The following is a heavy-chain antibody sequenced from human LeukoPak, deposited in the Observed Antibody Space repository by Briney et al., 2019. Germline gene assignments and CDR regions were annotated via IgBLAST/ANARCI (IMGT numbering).Heavy chain of an antibody. CDR2: ISGSGGST. Sequence: GGSLRLSCAASGFTFSSYAMSWVRQAPGKGLEWVSAISGSGGSTYYADSVRGRFTISRDNSKNTLYLQMNSLRAEDTAVYYCARALRYCSGGSCYWFDPWGQGTLVTVSS. D-gene: IGHD2-15*01. V-gene: IGHV3-23*01. J-gene: IGHJ5*02. CDR1: GFTFSSYA. CDR3: ARALRYCSGGSCYWFDP.